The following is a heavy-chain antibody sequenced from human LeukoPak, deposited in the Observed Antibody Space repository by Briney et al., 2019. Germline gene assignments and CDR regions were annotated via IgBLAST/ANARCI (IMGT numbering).Heavy chain of an antibody. CDR1: GDSVASSGYS. CDR3: ARVRRGHFDF. D-gene: IGHD5-24*01. J-gene: IGHJ4*02. Sequence: SQTLSLTCAVSGDSVASSGYSWSWIRQPAGKGLEWIGRSYHTGSTNYNPSLSSRATISVDTSKKLFFLKLTSVTASDTAVYYCARVRRGHFDFWGQGTLVTVSS. V-gene: IGHV4-61*02. CDR2: SYHTGST.